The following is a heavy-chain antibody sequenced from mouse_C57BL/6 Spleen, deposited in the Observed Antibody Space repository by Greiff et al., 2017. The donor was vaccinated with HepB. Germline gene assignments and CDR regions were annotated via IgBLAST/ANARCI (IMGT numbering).Heavy chain of an antibody. Sequence: EVQLVESGGGLVKPGGSLKLSCAASGFTFSDYGMHWVRQAPEKGLEWVAYISSGSSTIYYADTVKGRFTISRDNAKNTLFLQMTSLRSEDTGMYYCARDYGSSYGYFDVWGTGTTVTVSS. J-gene: IGHJ1*03. V-gene: IGHV5-17*01. CDR1: GFTFSDYG. CDR3: ARDYGSSYGYFDV. D-gene: IGHD1-1*01. CDR2: ISSGSSTI.